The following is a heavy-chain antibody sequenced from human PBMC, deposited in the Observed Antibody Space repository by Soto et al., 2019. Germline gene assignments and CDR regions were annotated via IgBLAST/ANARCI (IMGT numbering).Heavy chain of an antibody. CDR3: ARDIYTGTHYTMRGVSFEL. CDR1: GFTVSDSF. Sequence: EVQLVESGGGLVQPGGYLRLSCAASGFTVSDSFMTWVRQAPGKGPEWVSVIYTGGNTYYADSVKGRFTISRDNSMNTLYLQMNSLKSEDTAVYYCARDIYTGTHYTMRGVSFELWGQGTMVTVSS. V-gene: IGHV3-66*01. D-gene: IGHD1-26*01. J-gene: IGHJ3*01. CDR2: IYTGGNT.